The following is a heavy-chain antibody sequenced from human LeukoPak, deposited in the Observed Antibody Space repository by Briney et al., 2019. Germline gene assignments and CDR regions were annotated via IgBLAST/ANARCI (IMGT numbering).Heavy chain of an antibody. D-gene: IGHD3-22*01. Sequence: PSQTLSLTCTVSGGSISSGSYYWSWIRQPAGKGLEWIGRIYSSGSTNYNPSLKSRVTISLDTPKNQFSLKLSSVTAADTAVYYCARDSYYYDSSGYLIFDYWGQGTLVTVSS. V-gene: IGHV4-61*02. CDR3: ARDSYYYDSSGYLIFDY. J-gene: IGHJ4*02. CDR1: GGSISSGSYY. CDR2: IYSSGST.